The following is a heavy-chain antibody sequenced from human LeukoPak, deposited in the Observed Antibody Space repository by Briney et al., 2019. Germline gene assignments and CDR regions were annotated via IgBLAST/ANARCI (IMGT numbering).Heavy chain of an antibody. D-gene: IGHD5-24*01. J-gene: IGHJ4*02. CDR1: GGSISSSAYY. CDR2: IFYSGST. Sequence: PSETLSLTCTVSGGSISSSAYYWGWIRQPPGKGLEWIGNIFYSGSTYYNPSLKSRVTISVDTSKNQFSLKLSSVTAADTAVYYCARWGPYGVEMATVGIDYWGQGTLVTVSS. V-gene: IGHV4-39*07. CDR3: ARWGPYGVEMATVGIDY.